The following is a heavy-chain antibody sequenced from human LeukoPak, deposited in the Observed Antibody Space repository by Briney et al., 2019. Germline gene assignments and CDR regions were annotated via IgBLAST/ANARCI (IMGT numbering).Heavy chain of an antibody. CDR2: ISGSGHDI. CDR1: ELTFSDSY. Sequence: GGSLRLTCAASELTFSDSYMSWVRQAPEKGVEWVAYISGSGHDINYSDSVKGRFTISRDNAKNSLYLQMSSLRVEDTAVYYCTRDPRHFDSCGQGTLVTVSS. D-gene: IGHD6-6*01. CDR3: TRDPRHFDS. V-gene: IGHV3-11*04. J-gene: IGHJ5*01.